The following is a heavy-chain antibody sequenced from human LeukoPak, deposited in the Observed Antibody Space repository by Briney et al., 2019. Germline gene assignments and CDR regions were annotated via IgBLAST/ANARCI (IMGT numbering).Heavy chain of an antibody. Sequence: PSETLSLTCTASGDSISSSYWSWIRQPPGKGLEWIGYIYYSGSTNYNPSPKSRVTISIDTSKNQFSLKLSSMTAADTAVYYCAKGANYAPAWGQGTLVTVSS. V-gene: IGHV4-59*01. CDR3: AKGANYAPA. CDR2: IYYSGST. J-gene: IGHJ4*02. CDR1: GDSISSSY. D-gene: IGHD2-2*01.